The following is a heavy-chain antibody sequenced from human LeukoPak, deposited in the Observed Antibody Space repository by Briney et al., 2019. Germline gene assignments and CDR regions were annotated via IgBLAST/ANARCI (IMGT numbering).Heavy chain of an antibody. J-gene: IGHJ4*02. CDR2: VYYSGST. Sequence: SETLSLTCTVSGGSISPYYWSWIRQPPGKGLEWIGHVYYSGSTDYNPSLKSRLTISVDTSKNKFSLKLSSVTAADTAVYYCARLWEPSDYWGQGTLVTVSS. CDR1: GGSISPYY. V-gene: IGHV4-59*12. D-gene: IGHD1-26*01. CDR3: ARLWEPSDY.